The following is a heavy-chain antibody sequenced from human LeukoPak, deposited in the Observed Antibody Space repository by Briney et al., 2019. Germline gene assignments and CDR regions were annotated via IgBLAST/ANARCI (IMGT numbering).Heavy chain of an antibody. CDR2: ISLSGSTI. Sequence: GGSLRLSCAASGFTFSDYYMSWIRQAPGKGLEWVSYISLSGSTIHYTDSVKGRFTISRDNARDSLFLQMNSLRAEDTAVYYCATSYDVKTAPYDLWGQGTLVTVSS. V-gene: IGHV3-11*01. CDR1: GFTFSDYY. D-gene: IGHD3-10*02. J-gene: IGHJ5*02. CDR3: ATSYDVKTAPYDL.